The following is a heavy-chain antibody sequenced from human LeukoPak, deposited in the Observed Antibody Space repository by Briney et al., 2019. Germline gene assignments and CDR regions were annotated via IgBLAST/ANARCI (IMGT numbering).Heavy chain of an antibody. J-gene: IGHJ4*02. Sequence: PSETLSLTCTVSGGSISSSSYYWGWIRQPPGKGLEWIGSIYYSGSTYYNPSLKSRVTISVDTSKNQFSLKLSSVTAADTAVYYCARVGGRYDSSGYYPDYWGQGTLVTVSS. CDR2: IYYSGST. CDR3: ARVGGRYDSSGYYPDY. CDR1: GGSISSSSYY. D-gene: IGHD3-22*01. V-gene: IGHV4-39*07.